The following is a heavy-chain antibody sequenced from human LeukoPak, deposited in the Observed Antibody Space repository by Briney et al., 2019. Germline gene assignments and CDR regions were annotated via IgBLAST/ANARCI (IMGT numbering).Heavy chain of an antibody. D-gene: IGHD2-2*01. CDR3: VKSNSRYQPWTLDI. J-gene: IGHJ3*02. Sequence: SETLSLTCTVSSGSFRTYYWSWIRQPPGNGLEWIGYIFYNEGTSYNPSLKSRVTISVDTSNNQHFLKVNSVTAADTAMYYCVKSNSRYQPWTLDIWGRGTMVTVSS. CDR1: SGSFRTYY. V-gene: IGHV4-59*01. CDR2: IFYNEGT.